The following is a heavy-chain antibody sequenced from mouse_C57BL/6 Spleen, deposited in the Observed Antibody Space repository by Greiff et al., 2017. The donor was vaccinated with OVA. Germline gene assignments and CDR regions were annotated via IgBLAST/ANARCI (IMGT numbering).Heavy chain of an antibody. V-gene: IGHV1-64*01. CDR2: IHPNSGST. CDR1: GYTFTSYW. Sequence: QVQLQQPGAELVKPGASVKLSCKASGYTFTSYWMHWVKQRPGQGLEWIGMIHPNSGSTNYNEKFKSKTTLTVDKSSSTAYMQLSSLTSEDSAVYYCARNGPYAMDYWGQGTSVTVSS. J-gene: IGHJ4*01. CDR3: ARNGPYAMDY.